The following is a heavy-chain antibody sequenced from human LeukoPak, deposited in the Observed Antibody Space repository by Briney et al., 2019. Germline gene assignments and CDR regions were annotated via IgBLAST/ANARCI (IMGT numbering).Heavy chain of an antibody. CDR3: AKVNSDYVWGATHI. CDR2: ISGSGGST. CDR1: GFTFSSYA. J-gene: IGHJ3*02. Sequence: GGSLRLSCAASGFTFSSYAMSWVRQAPGKGLEWVSAISGSGGSTYYADSVKGRFTISRDNSKNTLYLQMNSLRVEDTAVYYCAKVNSDYVWGATHIWGQGSMVTVSS. V-gene: IGHV3-23*01. D-gene: IGHD3-16*01.